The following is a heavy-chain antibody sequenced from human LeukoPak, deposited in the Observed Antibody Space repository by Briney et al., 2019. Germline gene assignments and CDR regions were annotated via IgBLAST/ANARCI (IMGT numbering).Heavy chain of an antibody. J-gene: IGHJ4*02. CDR1: GFTFSTYA. D-gene: IGHD3-3*01. Sequence: GGSLRLSCAASGFTFSTYAMSWVRQAPGKGLEWVSGISGRGDSTYNADSVKGRFTVSRDNSKNTLYLQMNSLTAEDTAVYYCAKGQGGDFWSGSAYFDWGQGTLVTVSS. CDR3: AKGQGGDFWSGSAYFD. CDR2: ISGRGDST. V-gene: IGHV3-23*01.